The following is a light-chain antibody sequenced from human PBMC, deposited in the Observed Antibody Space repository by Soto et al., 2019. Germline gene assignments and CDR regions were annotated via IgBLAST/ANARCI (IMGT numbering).Light chain of an antibody. J-gene: IGLJ2*01. CDR3: QAWDSSTVG. CDR2: QDS. Sequence: SYELTQPPSVSVSPGQTASITCSGDTVGDKYACLYQQQQVQSPVLVIYQDSKRPSGIPERFAGSNSGNTATLTISGTQAMDEADYYCQAWDSSTVGFGGGTKLTVL. CDR1: TVGDKY. V-gene: IGLV3-1*01.